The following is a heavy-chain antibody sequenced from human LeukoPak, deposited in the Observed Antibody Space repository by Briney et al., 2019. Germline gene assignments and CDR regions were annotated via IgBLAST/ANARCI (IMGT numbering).Heavy chain of an antibody. J-gene: IGHJ4*02. Sequence: SETLSLTCTVSGGSISSHYWSWIRQPADKGLEWIGRMSASGGTNYNPSLKSRVTMSVDTSKNQFSLNLTSVTAADTALYYCARARQPDRGLDYWGQGTVVTVSS. CDR2: MSASGGT. CDR1: GGSISSHY. V-gene: IGHV4-4*07. CDR3: ARARQPDRGLDY.